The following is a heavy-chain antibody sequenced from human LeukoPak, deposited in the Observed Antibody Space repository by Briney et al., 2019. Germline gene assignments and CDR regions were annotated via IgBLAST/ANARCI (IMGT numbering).Heavy chain of an antibody. D-gene: IGHD6-13*01. CDR3: ARVPLGGYSSSWPYYYYYMDV. V-gene: IGHV1-18*01. J-gene: IGHJ6*03. CDR2: ITTYNGNT. Sequence: ASVKVSCKASGCTFTSYGISWVRQAPGQGLEWMGWITTYNGNTNYAQKLQGRVTMTTDTSTSTAYMELRSLRSDDTALYYCARVPLGGYSSSWPYYYYYMDVWGKGTTVTISS. CDR1: GCTFTSYG.